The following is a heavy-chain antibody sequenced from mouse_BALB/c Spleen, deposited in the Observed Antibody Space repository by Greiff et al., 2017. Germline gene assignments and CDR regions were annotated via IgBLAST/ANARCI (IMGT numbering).Heavy chain of an antibody. J-gene: IGHJ3*01. CDR3: ARMTTTGLAY. D-gene: IGHD2-12*01. V-gene: IGHV2-9*02. CDR1: GFSLTSYG. Sequence: QVQLKQSGPGLVAPSQSLSITCTVSGFSLTSYGVHWVRQPPGKGLEWLGVIWAGGSTNYNSALMSRLSISKDNSKSQVFLKMNSLQTDDTAMYYCARMTTTGLAYWGQGTLVTVSA. CDR2: IWAGGST.